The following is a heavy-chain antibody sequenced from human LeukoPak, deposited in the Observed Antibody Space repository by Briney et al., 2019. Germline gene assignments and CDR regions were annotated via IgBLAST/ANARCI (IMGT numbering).Heavy chain of an antibody. J-gene: IGHJ4*02. V-gene: IGHV1-18*01. Sequence: ASVKVSCKASGYTFTSYGVTWVRQAPGQGLEWMGWISAYNGNTNYAQKLQGRVTMTTDTSTSTAYMELRSLRSDDTAVYYCARDGLRFLEWSSHIDYWGQGTLVTVSS. CDR1: GYTFTSYG. CDR2: ISAYNGNT. CDR3: ARDGLRFLEWSSHIDY. D-gene: IGHD3-3*01.